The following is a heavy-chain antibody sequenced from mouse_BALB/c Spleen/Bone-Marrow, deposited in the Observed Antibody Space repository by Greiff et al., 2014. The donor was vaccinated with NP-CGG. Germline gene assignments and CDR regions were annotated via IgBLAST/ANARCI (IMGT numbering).Heavy chain of an antibody. Sequence: SGAELARPGASVKLSCKASGYTFTSYWMQWVKQRPGQGLEWIGAIYPGDGDTRYTQKFKGKATLTANKSSSTAYMQLSSLASEYSAVYYCARRDYGIRENYYAMDYWGQGTSVTVSS. CDR3: ARRDYGIRENYYAMDY. J-gene: IGHJ4*01. D-gene: IGHD1-2*01. V-gene: IGHV1-87*01. CDR2: IYPGDGDT. CDR1: GYTFTSYW.